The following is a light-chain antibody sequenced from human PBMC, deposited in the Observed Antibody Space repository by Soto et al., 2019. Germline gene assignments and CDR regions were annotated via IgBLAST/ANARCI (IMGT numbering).Light chain of an antibody. CDR1: SSNIGNNA. CDR2: YDD. V-gene: IGLV1-36*01. Sequence: QSVLTQPPSVSEAPRQRVTISCSGSSSNIGNNAVNWYQQLPGKAPKLLIYYDDLLPSGVSDRFSGSKSCTSASLAISGLQSEDEADYYCAAWDDSLNGVVFGGGTKLTVL. J-gene: IGLJ2*01. CDR3: AAWDDSLNGVV.